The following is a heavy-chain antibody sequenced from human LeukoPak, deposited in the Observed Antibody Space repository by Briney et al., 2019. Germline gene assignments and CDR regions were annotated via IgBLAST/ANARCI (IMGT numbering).Heavy chain of an antibody. Sequence: GRSLRLSCAASGFTFSSFGMHWVRQAPGKGLEGVAVIWYDGTNKYYADSVKGRVTISRDNSKSTLYLQMNSLRAEDTAVYYCARVSRGYCSGGSCYLDAFDIWGQGTMVTVSS. CDR3: ARVSRGYCSGGSCYLDAFDI. CDR1: GFTFSSFG. D-gene: IGHD2-15*01. CDR2: IWYDGTNK. J-gene: IGHJ3*02. V-gene: IGHV3-33*01.